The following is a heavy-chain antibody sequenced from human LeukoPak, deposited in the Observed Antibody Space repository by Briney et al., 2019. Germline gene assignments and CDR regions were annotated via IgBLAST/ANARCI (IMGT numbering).Heavy chain of an antibody. V-gene: IGHV3-21*01. CDR2: ISSSSSYI. CDR1: GFTFSSYA. Sequence: GGSLRLSCAASGFTFSSYAMHWVRQAPGKGLEWVSSISSSSSYIYYADSVKGRFTISRDNAKNSLYLQMNSLRAEDTAVYYCASDSYYYYYMDVWGKGTTVTVSS. CDR3: ASDSYYYYYMDV. J-gene: IGHJ6*03.